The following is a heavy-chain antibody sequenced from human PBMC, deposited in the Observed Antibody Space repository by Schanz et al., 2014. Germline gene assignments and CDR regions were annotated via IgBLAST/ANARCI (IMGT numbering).Heavy chain of an antibody. V-gene: IGHV1-18*01. Sequence: QVQLVQSGAEVKKPGASVKVSCKASGYTFISYGIKWVRQAPGQGLEWMGWISAYNGHTDYAQKLQGRVTLTTDTSTSTAYMELRNLRSDDTAVYYCARDFSAYVGNYFDYWGQGTLVIVSS. CDR1: GYTFISYG. CDR2: ISAYNGHT. CDR3: ARDFSAYVGNYFDY. J-gene: IGHJ4*02. D-gene: IGHD1-26*01.